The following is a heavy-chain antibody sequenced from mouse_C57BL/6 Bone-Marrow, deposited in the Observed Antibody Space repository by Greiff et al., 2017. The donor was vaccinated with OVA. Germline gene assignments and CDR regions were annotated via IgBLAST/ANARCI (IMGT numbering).Heavy chain of an antibody. J-gene: IGHJ2*01. CDR2: FYPGSGSI. CDR3: ARHGLYYYGSSPYFDY. D-gene: IGHD1-1*01. CDR1: GYTFTEYP. Sequence: QVQLQQSGAELVKPGASVKLSCKASGYTFTEYPIHWVKQRSGQGLEWIGWFYPGSGSIKYNEKFKAKATLTAAKSSSTVYMELSRWTSEDSAVYCCARHGLYYYGSSPYFDYWGQGTTRTVSS. V-gene: IGHV1-62-2*01.